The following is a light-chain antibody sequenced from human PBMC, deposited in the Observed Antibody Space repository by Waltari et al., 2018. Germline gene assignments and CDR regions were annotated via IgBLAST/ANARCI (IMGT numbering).Light chain of an antibody. J-gene: IGKJ4*01. CDR3: QEYDSLPVT. V-gene: IGKV1-5*03. CDR2: KAS. Sequence: DIQMTQSPSTLSASVVDRVTITCRASQSGKNNLAWYQQKPGKAPKVLIHKASRLESGVPSRFSGSGFGTDFILSISSLQPDDFATYYCQEYDSLPVTFGGGTRVEIK. CDR1: QSGKNN.